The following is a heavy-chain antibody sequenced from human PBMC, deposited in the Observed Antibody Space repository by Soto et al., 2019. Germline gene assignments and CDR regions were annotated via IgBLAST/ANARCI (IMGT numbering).Heavy chain of an antibody. D-gene: IGHD2-15*01. V-gene: IGHV4-34*01. CDR1: GGSFSGYY. J-gene: IGHJ4*02. CDR2: INHSGST. CDR3: ARPYCSGGSCYSYYFDY. Sequence: QVQLQQWGAGLLKPSETLSLTCAVYGGSFSGYYWSWIRQPPGKGLEWIGEINHSGSTNYNPSLKRRVPISVDTSKNQFSLKLSSVTAADTAVYYCARPYCSGGSCYSYYFDYWGQGTLVTVSS.